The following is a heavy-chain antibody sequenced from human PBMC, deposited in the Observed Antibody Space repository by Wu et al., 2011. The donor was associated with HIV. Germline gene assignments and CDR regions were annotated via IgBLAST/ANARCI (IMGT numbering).Heavy chain of an antibody. CDR1: GGTFNNYA. Sequence: QVQLVQSEAEMKKPGSSVKVSCKASGGTFNNYAINWVRQAPGQGLEWMGKFTPISGTADYAQKFQDRITITADKSTRTVYMELSSVGSEDTAVYYCARRRDLYYDFXYHDYMDVWGKGTTVTVSS. J-gene: IGHJ6*03. V-gene: IGHV1-69*14. CDR2: FTPISGTA. D-gene: IGHD3-3*01. CDR3: ARRRDLYYDFXYHDYMDV.